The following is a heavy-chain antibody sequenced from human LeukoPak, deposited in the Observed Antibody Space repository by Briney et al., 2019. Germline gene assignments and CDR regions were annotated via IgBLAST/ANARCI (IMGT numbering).Heavy chain of an antibody. CDR1: GFTFSSYA. CDR2: ISGSGSST. CDR3: ARDLQPYGSGTPGY. D-gene: IGHD3-10*01. V-gene: IGHV3-23*01. J-gene: IGHJ4*02. Sequence: GGSLRLSCAASGFTFSSYAMSWVRQAPGRGLEWISAISGSGSSTYYADSVKGRFTISRDNSKNTLYLQMNSLRAEDTAVYYCARDLQPYGSGTPGYWGQGTLVTVSS.